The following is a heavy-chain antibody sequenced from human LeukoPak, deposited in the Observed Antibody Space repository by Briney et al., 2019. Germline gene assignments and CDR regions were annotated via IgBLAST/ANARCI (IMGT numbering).Heavy chain of an antibody. CDR1: GYTFTSYG. CDR2: ISAYNGDT. D-gene: IGHD4-23*01. V-gene: IGHV1-18*01. Sequence: GASVKVSCKASGYTFTSYGINWVRQAPGQGLEWMGWISAYNGDTNYAQKFQGRVTMTRDTSISTAYMELSRLRSDDTAVYYCARCDYGGKPTLGNFDYWGQGTLVTVSS. CDR3: ARCDYGGKPTLGNFDY. J-gene: IGHJ4*02.